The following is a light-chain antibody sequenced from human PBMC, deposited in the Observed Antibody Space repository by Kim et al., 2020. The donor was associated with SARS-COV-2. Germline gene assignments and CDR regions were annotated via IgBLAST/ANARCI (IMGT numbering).Light chain of an antibody. Sequence: GHSITSSCNGTSSDVGGYNYVSWYQQHPGKAPKLMIYDVSNRPSGVSNRFAGSKSGNTASLTISGLQAEDEADYYCSSYTSSSTWVCGGGTQLTVL. CDR3: SSYTSSSTWV. J-gene: IGLJ3*02. CDR1: SSDVGGYNY. CDR2: DVS. V-gene: IGLV2-14*03.